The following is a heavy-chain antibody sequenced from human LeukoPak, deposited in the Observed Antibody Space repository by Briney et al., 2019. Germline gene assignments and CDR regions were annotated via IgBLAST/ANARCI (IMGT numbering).Heavy chain of an antibody. CDR3: AGDRPYNWNYDAYYYYMDV. J-gene: IGHJ6*03. Sequence: ASVKVPCKASGYTFTSYGISWVRQAPGQGLEWMGWISAYNGNTNYAQKLQGRVTMTTDTSTSTAYMELRSLRSDDTAVYYCAGDRPYNWNYDAYYYYMDVWGKGTTVTVS. CDR1: GYTFTSYG. CDR2: ISAYNGNT. V-gene: IGHV1-18*01. D-gene: IGHD1-7*01.